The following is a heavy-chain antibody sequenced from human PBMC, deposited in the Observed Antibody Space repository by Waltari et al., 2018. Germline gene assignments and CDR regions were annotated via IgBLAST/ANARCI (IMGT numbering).Heavy chain of an antibody. CDR2: INPNSGNT. V-gene: IGHV1-8*01. CDR1: GYTFTSYD. Sequence: QVQLVQSGAEVKKPGASVKVSCKASGYTFTSYDINWVRQATGQGLEWMGWINPNSGNTGYAQKFQGRVTITGNTSISTAYRELSSLRSEDTAVYYGGVGATKAFDIWAKGQWSPSLQ. D-gene: IGHD1-26*01. J-gene: IGHJ3*02. CDR3: GVGATKAFDI.